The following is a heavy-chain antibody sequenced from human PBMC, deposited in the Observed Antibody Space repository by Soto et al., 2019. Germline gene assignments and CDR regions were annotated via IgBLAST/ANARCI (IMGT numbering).Heavy chain of an antibody. J-gene: IGHJ6*03. CDR2: ISAYNGNT. V-gene: IGHV1-18*01. CDR1: GYTFTSYG. CDR3: ARDVGPLPYYYYHMDV. Sequence: GASVKVSCKASGYTFTSYGISWVRQAPGQGLEWMGWISAYNGNTNYAQKLQGRVTMTTDTSTSTAYMELRSLRSDDTAVYYCARDVGPLPYYYYHMDVWGKGTTVTVSS.